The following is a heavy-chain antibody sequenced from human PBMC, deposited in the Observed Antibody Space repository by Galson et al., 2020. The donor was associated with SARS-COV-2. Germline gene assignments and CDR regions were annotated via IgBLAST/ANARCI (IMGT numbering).Heavy chain of an antibody. J-gene: IGHJ4*02. Sequence: GGSLRLSCTASGFPFSHYYMSWIRQAPGKGLEWVSYISCTSSDIDYADSVKGRFTISRDNAKNSLYLQMNSLRAEETAVYYCARDLPARRLLTTVVGAEGDYFDYWGQGTLVTVSS. V-gene: IGHV3-11*06. CDR2: ISCTSSDI. CDR3: ARDLPARRLLTTVVGAEGDYFDY. CDR1: GFPFSHYY. D-gene: IGHD3-22*01.